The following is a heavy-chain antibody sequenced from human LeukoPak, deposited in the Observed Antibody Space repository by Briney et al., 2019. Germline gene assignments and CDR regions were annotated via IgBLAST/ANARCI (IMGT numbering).Heavy chain of an antibody. Sequence: GGSLRLSCAASGFTFRSYWMHWVRQAPGKGLEWVSRVIRDGSFTNYADSVKGRFTISRDNAKNTLYLQMSSLRAEDTAVYYCARDEAVVAATPLGWFDPWGQGTLVTVSS. V-gene: IGHV3-74*01. CDR3: ARDEAVVAATPLGWFDP. D-gene: IGHD2-15*01. CDR1: GFTFRSYW. CDR2: VIRDGSFT. J-gene: IGHJ5*02.